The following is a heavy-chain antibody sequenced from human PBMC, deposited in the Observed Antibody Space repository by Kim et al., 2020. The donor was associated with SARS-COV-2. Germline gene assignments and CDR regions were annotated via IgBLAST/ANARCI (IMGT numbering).Heavy chain of an antibody. CDR2: IWYDGSNK. D-gene: IGHD3-10*01. V-gene: IGHV3-33*01. CDR1: GFTFSSYG. CDR3: ARDGWRTERITMVRGVIRRYYMDV. Sequence: GGSLRLSCAASGFTFSSYGMHWVRQAPGKGLEWVAVIWYDGSNKYYADSVKGRFTISRDNSKNTLYLQMNSLRAEDTAVYYCARDGWRTERITMVRGVIRRYYMDVWGKGTTVNVSS. J-gene: IGHJ6*03.